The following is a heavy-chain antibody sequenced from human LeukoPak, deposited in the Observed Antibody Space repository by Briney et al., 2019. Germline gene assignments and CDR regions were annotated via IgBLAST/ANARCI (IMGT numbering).Heavy chain of an antibody. Sequence: GASVKVSCKPSGGTFSSYAITWVRQAPGQGLEWMGGIIPISNIAHYAQKFQDRVTITADKSTSTAYMELTSLRSEDTALYYCAAGVVIYYYYYYMDVWGKGTTVTVSS. V-gene: IGHV1-69*10. CDR3: AAGVVIYYYYYYMDV. CDR1: GGTFSSYA. D-gene: IGHD3-3*01. J-gene: IGHJ6*03. CDR2: IIPISNIA.